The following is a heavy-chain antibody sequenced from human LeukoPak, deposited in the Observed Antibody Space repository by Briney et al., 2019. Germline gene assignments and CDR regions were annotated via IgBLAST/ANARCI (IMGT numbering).Heavy chain of an antibody. Sequence: GGSLRLSCAASGVTFSSYSMNWVRQAPGKGLEWVSSISSSSSYIYYADSEKGRFTISRDNAKNSLYLQMNSLRAEDTAVYYCARVRLRYYDSSGYHHDAFDIWGQGTMVTVSS. CDR1: GVTFSSYS. D-gene: IGHD3-22*01. CDR2: ISSSSSYI. J-gene: IGHJ3*02. V-gene: IGHV3-21*01. CDR3: ARVRLRYYDSSGYHHDAFDI.